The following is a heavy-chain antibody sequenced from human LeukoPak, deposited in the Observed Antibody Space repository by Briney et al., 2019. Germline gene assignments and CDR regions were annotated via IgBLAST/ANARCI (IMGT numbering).Heavy chain of an antibody. CDR2: ISAYNGNT. CDR1: GYTFTSYG. D-gene: IGHD2-15*01. J-gene: IGHJ6*02. CDR3: ARRAYCSGGSCYSHYYGMDV. Sequence: ASVKVSCKASGYTFTSYGISWVRQAPGQGLEWMGWISAYNGNTNYAQKLQGRVTMTTDTSTSTAYMELRSLRSDDTAVYYCARRAYCSGGSCYSHYYGMDVWGQGTTVTVSS. V-gene: IGHV1-18*01.